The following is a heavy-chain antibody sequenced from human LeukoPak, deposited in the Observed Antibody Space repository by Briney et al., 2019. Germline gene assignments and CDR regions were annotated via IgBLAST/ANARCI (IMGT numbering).Heavy chain of an antibody. Sequence: SGPTLATPTQTLTLTCTSSGTSLSTRGVGVGWIRHPPGKALEWLALIYWDEDKRYSPSLKSRLTIPKDTSKHQVVLTMTNMDPVDTATYYCAHSRYSSSWYSQPFDYWGQGTLVTVST. D-gene: IGHD6-13*01. CDR2: IYWDEDK. J-gene: IGHJ4*02. CDR1: GTSLSTRGVG. CDR3: AHSRYSSSWYSQPFDY. V-gene: IGHV2-5*02.